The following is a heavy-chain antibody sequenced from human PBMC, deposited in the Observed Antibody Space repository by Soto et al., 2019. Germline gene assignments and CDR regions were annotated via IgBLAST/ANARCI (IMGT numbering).Heavy chain of an antibody. V-gene: IGHV1-69*02. CDR3: ARGRPPFITGNPFDY. CDR2: IIPILGIA. CDR1: GGTFSSYT. D-gene: IGHD1-20*01. Sequence: SVKVSCKASGGTFSSYTISWVRQAPGQGLEWMGRIIPILGIANYAQKFQGRVTITADKSTSTAYMELSSLRSEDTAVYYCARGRPPFITGNPFDYWGQGTLVTVSS. J-gene: IGHJ4*02.